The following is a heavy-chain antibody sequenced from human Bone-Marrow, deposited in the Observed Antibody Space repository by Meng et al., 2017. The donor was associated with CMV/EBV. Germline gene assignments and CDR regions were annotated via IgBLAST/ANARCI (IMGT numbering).Heavy chain of an antibody. Sequence: GSLRLSCTVSGGSISSSSYYWGWIRQPPGKGLEWIGSIYYSGSTYYNPSLKSRVTISVDTSKNQFSLKLSSVTAADTAVYYCARGIYDFWSGYTGTFDDWGQGTLVTVSS. CDR2: IYYSGST. D-gene: IGHD3-3*01. CDR1: GGSISSSSYY. V-gene: IGHV4-39*01. J-gene: IGHJ5*02. CDR3: ARGIYDFWSGYTGTFDD.